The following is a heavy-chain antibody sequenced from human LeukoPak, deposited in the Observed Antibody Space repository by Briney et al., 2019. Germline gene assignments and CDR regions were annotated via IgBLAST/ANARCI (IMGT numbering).Heavy chain of an antibody. CDR1: GYTFTGCY. J-gene: IGHJ4*01. CDR3: ARDLGIAARYFDY. D-gene: IGHD6-6*01. CDR2: INPNSGGT. V-gene: IGHV1-2*02. Sequence: ASVKVSCKASGYTFTGCYMHWVRQAPGQGLEWMGWINPNSGGTNYAQKFQGRVTMTRDTSISTAYMELSRLRSDDTAVYYCARDLGIAARYFDYWAQGTLVTVSS.